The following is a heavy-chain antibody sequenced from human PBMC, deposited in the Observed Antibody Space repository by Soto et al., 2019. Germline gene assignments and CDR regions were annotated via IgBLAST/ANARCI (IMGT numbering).Heavy chain of an antibody. CDR1: GFTFSSYG. CDR3: ARGRRGYGYPSFDY. D-gene: IGHD5-18*01. CDR2: IWYDGSNK. Sequence: PGGSLRLSCAASGFTFSSYGMHCVRQAPGKGLEWVAVIWYDGSNKYYADSVKGRFTISRDNSKNTLYLQMNSLRAEDTAVYYCARGRRGYGYPSFDYWGQGTLVTVSS. J-gene: IGHJ4*02. V-gene: IGHV3-33*01.